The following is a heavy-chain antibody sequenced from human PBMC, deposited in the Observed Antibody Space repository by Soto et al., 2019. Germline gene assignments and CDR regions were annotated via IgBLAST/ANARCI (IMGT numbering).Heavy chain of an antibody. CDR2: IYSGGST. J-gene: IGHJ2*01. D-gene: IGHD6-25*01. CDR3: ARAAATYWYFDL. CDR1: GFTVSSDY. V-gene: IGHV3-66*01. Sequence: EVQLVESGGGLVQPGGSLRLSCAASGFTVSSDYMSWVRQAPGKGLEWVSVIYSGGSTYYADSVKGRFTISRDNSKNTLYLQMNSLRAEDTAVYYCARAAATYWYFDLWGRGTLVTVSS.